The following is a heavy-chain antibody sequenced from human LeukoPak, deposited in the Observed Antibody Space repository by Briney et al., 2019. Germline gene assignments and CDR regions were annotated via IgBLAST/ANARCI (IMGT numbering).Heavy chain of an antibody. Sequence: GGSLRLSCAASGFTFSNYSMNWVRQAPGRGLEWVSYISRSSSTIYYADSVKGRFTISRDNAKKSMYLQMNSLRAEDTAVYYCARDLADGSGSYYDYWGQGTLVTVSS. V-gene: IGHV3-48*01. CDR3: ARDLADGSGSYYDY. D-gene: IGHD3-10*01. J-gene: IGHJ4*02. CDR1: GFTFSNYS. CDR2: ISRSSSTI.